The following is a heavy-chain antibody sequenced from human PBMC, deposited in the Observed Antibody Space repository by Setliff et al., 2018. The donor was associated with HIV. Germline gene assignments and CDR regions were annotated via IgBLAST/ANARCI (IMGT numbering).Heavy chain of an antibody. D-gene: IGHD2-8*01. J-gene: IGHJ3*02. V-gene: IGHV1-2*06. Sequence: ASVKVSCKASGYTFTGYFIHWVRQAPGQGLEWMGRIIPNSAGTNYAQKFQGRVTMTRDTSISTAYMELSRLRSDDTAVYYCATKVYCTNGVCLDAFDIWGQETMVTVSS. CDR2: IIPNSAGT. CDR1: GYTFTGYF. CDR3: ATKVYCTNGVCLDAFDI.